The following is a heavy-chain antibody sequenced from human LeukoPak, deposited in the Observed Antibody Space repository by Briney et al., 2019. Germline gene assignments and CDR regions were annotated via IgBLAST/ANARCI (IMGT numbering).Heavy chain of an antibody. CDR2: INPNSGGT. D-gene: IGHD3-22*01. CDR3: ARSNYYDIRGSDN. CDR1: GYTFTGYY. J-gene: IGHJ4*02. Sequence: GASVKISRKASGYTFTGYYMHWVRQAPGQGLEWMGWINPNSGGTNYAQKFQGRVTMTRDTSISTAYMELSNLRSDDTAVYSCARSNYYDIRGSDNWGQGKLCSVSS. V-gene: IGHV1-2*02.